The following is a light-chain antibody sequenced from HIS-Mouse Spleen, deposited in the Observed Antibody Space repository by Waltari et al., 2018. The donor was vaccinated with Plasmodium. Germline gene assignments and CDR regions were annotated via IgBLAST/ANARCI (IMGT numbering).Light chain of an antibody. CDR2: GAS. CDR3: QQYNNWSFT. J-gene: IGKJ3*01. CDR1: QSVSSN. V-gene: IGKV3-15*01. Sequence: EIVMTQSPATLSVSPGERATLSCRASQSVSSNLAWYQQKPGQAPRLLIYGASTRATGIPARFRGSGSGTEFTLTISSRQSEDFAVYYCQQYNNWSFTFGPGTKVDIK.